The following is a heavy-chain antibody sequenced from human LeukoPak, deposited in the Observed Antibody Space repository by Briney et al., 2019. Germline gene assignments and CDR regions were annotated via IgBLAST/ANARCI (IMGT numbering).Heavy chain of an antibody. CDR2: INHSGGT. J-gene: IGHJ4*02. Sequence: PSETLSLTCAVYGGSFSGYYWSWIRQPPGKGLEWIGEINHSGGTNYNPSLKSRVTISVDTSKNQFSLKLSSVTAADTAVYYCARLHDYGGRGGVNDYWGQGTLVTVSS. V-gene: IGHV4-34*01. D-gene: IGHD4-23*01. CDR1: GGSFSGYY. CDR3: ARLHDYGGRGGVNDY.